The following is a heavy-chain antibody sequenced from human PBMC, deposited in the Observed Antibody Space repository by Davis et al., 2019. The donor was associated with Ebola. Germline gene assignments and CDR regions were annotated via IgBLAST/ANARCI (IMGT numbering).Heavy chain of an antibody. CDR2: ISDRGLTK. CDR3: AREADSGGFRFDY. D-gene: IGHD5-12*01. Sequence: GESLKISCAASGFIFGSYEMICVRQAPGKGLEWVSYISDRGLTKYYSDSVKGRFTIARDNAENSLYLEMNSLRAEDTAIYYCAREADSGGFRFDYWGRGILVTVSS. J-gene: IGHJ4*02. V-gene: IGHV3-48*03. CDR1: GFIFGSYE.